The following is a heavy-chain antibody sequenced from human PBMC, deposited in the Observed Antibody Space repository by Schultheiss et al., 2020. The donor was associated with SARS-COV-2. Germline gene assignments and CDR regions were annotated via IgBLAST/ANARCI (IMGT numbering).Heavy chain of an antibody. CDR1: GFSLSTSGVG. J-gene: IGHJ6*02. V-gene: IGHV2-70*01. CDR2: IGWDEDK. Sequence: SGPTLVKPTQTLTLTCTFSGFSLSTSGVGVGWIRQPPGKALEWLALIGWDEDKYYSTSLKTRLTISKDTSKSQVVLTMTNMDPVDTATYYCARIRTPYYYYYGMDVWGQGTTVTVSS. CDR3: ARIRTPYYYYYGMDV.